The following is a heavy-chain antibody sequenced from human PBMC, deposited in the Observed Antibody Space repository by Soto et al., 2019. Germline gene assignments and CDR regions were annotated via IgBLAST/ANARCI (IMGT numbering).Heavy chain of an antibody. V-gene: IGHV1-69*01. CDR2: IIPSFGTP. CDR3: ASCSNSSVGPTGWFDP. D-gene: IGHD1-26*01. CDR1: GGSFSSDA. J-gene: IGHJ5*02. Sequence: QVQLLQSGYEVRKPGSSVKVSCKSSGGSFSSDAFSLWRQAPGQGLEWMGGIIPSFGTPNYAQRFQGRVTISAYESMTSVNMDLRRIRSEDTTVYYCASCSNSSVGPTGWFDPCGQGTLVTGSS.